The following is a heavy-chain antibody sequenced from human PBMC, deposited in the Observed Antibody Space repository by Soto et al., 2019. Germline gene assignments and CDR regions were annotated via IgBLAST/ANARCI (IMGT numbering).Heavy chain of an antibody. V-gene: IGHV3-66*01. CDR1: GFTVNSNY. CDR3: ARDLDFGVGYMDV. CDR2: IYSGGST. J-gene: IGHJ6*03. D-gene: IGHD3-3*01. Sequence: GGSLRLSCAASGFTVNSNYMSWVRQAPGKGLEWVSVIYSGGSTYYADSVKGRFTISRDNSKNTLYLQMNSLRAEDTAVYYSARDLDFGVGYMDVWGKGTTVPVSS.